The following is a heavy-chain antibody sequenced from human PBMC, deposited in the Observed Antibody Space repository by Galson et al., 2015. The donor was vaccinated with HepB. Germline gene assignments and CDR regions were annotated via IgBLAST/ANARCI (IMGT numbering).Heavy chain of an antibody. D-gene: IGHD1-26*01. Sequence: SLRLSCAASGFTFSSYAMHWVRQAPGKGLEWVAVISYDGSNKYYADSVKGRFTISRDNSKNTLYLRMNSLRAEDTAVYYCARDSVGDFDYWGQGTLVTVSS. V-gene: IGHV3-30*04. CDR2: ISYDGSNK. CDR1: GFTFSSYA. J-gene: IGHJ4*02. CDR3: ARDSVGDFDY.